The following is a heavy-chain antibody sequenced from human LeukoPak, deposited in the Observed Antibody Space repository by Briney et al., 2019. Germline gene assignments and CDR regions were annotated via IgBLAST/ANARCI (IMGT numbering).Heavy chain of an antibody. CDR1: GFTFDYYG. V-gene: IGHV3-9*01. D-gene: IGHD1-26*01. Sequence: PVRSLILYCASSGFTFDYYGMHLGRQAPGEGVEWVYGFSWNSGRIDYANSIKGRFTISSDTAKNSLYLQMSSLRAEDTAVYYCAKDIDSGSYYDVDFDYWGQGTLVTVSS. J-gene: IGHJ4*02. CDR2: FSWNSGRI. CDR3: AKDIDSGSYYDVDFDY.